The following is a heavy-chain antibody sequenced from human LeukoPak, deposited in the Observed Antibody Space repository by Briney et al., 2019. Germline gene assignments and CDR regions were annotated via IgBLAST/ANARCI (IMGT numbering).Heavy chain of an antibody. D-gene: IGHD5-24*01. CDR1: GFTFSYAW. CDR2: IAGKTDAGRI. Sequence: PGGSLRLSCAASGFTFSYAWMSWVRQAPGKGLEWVGRIAGKTDAGRIDYAAAVKGRFTISRDDSEDTLYLHMNSLKIEDTAVYYCHTDGDGYNKAYSWGQGTLVTVSS. J-gene: IGHJ4*02. V-gene: IGHV3-15*04. CDR3: HTDGDGYNKAYS.